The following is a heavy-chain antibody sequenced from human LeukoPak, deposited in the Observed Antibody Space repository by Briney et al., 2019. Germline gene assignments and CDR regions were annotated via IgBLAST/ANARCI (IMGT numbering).Heavy chain of an antibody. J-gene: IGHJ4*02. CDR2: IYTSGST. Sequence: SQTLSLTCTVSGNSISSGDNYWSWIPQPAGKGLEWIGRIYTSGSTNYNPSLKSRVTISGDTSKNQFSLRLSSVTAADTAVYYCARASYSYDINGWVPFDYWGQGTLVTVPS. D-gene: IGHD3-22*01. CDR1: GNSISSGDNY. V-gene: IGHV4-61*02. CDR3: ARASYSYDINGWVPFDY.